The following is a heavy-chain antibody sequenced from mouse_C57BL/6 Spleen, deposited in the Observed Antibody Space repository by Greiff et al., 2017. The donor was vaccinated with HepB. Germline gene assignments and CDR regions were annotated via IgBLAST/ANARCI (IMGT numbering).Heavy chain of an antibody. J-gene: IGHJ3*01. CDR2: IDPSDSYT. Sequence: QVQLQQPGAELVMPGASVKLSCKASGYTFTSYWMHWVKQRPGQGLEWIGEIDPSDSYTNYNQKFKGKSTLTVDKSSSTAYMQLSSLTSEDSAVYYCARTSHYYGSSYWGQGTLVTVSA. V-gene: IGHV1-69*01. CDR1: GYTFTSYW. CDR3: ARTSHYYGSSY. D-gene: IGHD1-1*01.